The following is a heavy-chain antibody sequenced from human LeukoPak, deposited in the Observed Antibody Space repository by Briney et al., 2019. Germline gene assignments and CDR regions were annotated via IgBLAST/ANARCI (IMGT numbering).Heavy chain of an antibody. CDR1: GFTFSSYS. J-gene: IGHJ4*02. V-gene: IGHV3-48*01. Sequence: GGSLRLSCAASGFTFSSYSMNWVRQAPGKGLEWVSYISSSSSTIYYADSVKGRFTISRDNAKNSLYLQMNSLRAEDTAVYYCARMGFDFAASSFGYWGQGTLVTVSS. D-gene: IGHD3/OR15-3a*01. CDR2: ISSSSSTI. CDR3: ARMGFDFAASSFGY.